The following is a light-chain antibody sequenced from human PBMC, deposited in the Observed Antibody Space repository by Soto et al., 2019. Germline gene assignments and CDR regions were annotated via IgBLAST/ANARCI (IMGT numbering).Light chain of an antibody. CDR2: DVF. V-gene: IGKV1-5*01. J-gene: IGKJ2*01. Sequence: DIQMTQSPSSLSASVGDRVTITCRASQSITYWLAWYQQKPGRAPKLLIYDVFNLQSGVPSRFSGSGSGTESTLTISSLQPDDSATYYCQQYHSFSFTFGQGTKLEIK. CDR3: QQYHSFSFT. CDR1: QSITYW.